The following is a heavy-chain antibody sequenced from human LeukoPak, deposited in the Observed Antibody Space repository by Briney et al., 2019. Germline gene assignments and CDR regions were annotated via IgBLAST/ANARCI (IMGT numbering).Heavy chain of an antibody. V-gene: IGHV1-2*02. CDR3: AGSGSQSNWFDP. D-gene: IGHD1-26*01. J-gene: IGHJ5*02. CDR1: GYTFTGYY. Sequence: ASVKVSCKASGYTFTGYYMHWVRQAPGQGPEWMGWINPNSGGTNYAQKFQGRVTMTRDTSVSTAYMELSRLRSDDTAVYYCAGSGSQSNWFDPWGQGTLVTVSS. CDR2: INPNSGGT.